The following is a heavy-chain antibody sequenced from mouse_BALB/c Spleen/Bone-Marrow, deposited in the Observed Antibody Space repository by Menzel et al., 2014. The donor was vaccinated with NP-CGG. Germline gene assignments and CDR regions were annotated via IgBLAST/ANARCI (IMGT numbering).Heavy chain of an antibody. CDR1: GYTFTAYV. D-gene: IGHD2-3*01. V-gene: IGHV1-14*01. CDR3: AREGWLLRFDY. CDR2: INPYNDGT. Sequence: EVQLVESGPELVKPGASVKMSCKASGYTFTAYVMHWVKQKPGQGLEWIGYINPYNDGTNYIEKFKGKATLTSDIPSSTACMELSSLTSEDSAVYYCAREGWLLRFDYWGQGTTLTVSS. J-gene: IGHJ2*01.